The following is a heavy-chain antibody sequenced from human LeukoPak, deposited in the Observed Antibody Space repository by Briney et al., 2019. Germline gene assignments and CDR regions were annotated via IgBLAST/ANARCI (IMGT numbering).Heavy chain of an antibody. D-gene: IGHD3-22*01. J-gene: IGHJ4*02. Sequence: GASVKVSCKASGYTFTGYYIHWVRQAPGQGLEWMGWINPNSGGTEYAQKFQGRVTMTWDTSISTAYMGLNTLRSDDTALYYCERDLFAYYDNSGSSYSPFDYWGQGTLVTVSS. CDR3: ERDLFAYYDNSGSSYSPFDY. V-gene: IGHV1-2*02. CDR2: INPNSGGT. CDR1: GYTFTGYY.